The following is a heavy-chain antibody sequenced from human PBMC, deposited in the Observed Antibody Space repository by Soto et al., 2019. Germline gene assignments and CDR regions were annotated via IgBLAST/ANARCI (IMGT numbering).Heavy chain of an antibody. CDR1: GYTFTGHY. J-gene: IGHJ4*02. CDR3: GRGRSGQIVVFY. CDR2: IGPESGAT. Sequence: GASVKVSCKASGYTFTGHYIHWVRQAPEQGPEWMGEIGPESGATRYAQKSQGRVTMTRDTSITTVYMELNNLSPDDTAVYYCGRGRSGQIVVFYWGQGTPVTVSS. V-gene: IGHV1-2*02. D-gene: IGHD1-26*01.